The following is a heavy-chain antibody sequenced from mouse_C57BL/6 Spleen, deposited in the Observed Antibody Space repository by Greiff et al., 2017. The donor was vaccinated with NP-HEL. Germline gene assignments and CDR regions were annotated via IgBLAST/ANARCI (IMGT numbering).Heavy chain of an antibody. Sequence: EVQLVESGPGLVKPSQSLSLTCSVTGYSITSGYYWNWIRQFPGNKLEWMGYISYDGSNNYNPSLKNRISITRDTSKNQFFLKLNSVTTEDTATYYCAREDGYGVDYWGQGTTLTVSS. CDR1: GYSITSGYY. J-gene: IGHJ2*01. V-gene: IGHV3-6*01. CDR3: AREDGYGVDY. D-gene: IGHD2-2*01. CDR2: ISYDGSN.